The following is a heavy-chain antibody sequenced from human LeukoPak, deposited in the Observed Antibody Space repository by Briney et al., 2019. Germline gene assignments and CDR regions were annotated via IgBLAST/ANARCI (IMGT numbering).Heavy chain of an antibody. J-gene: IGHJ4*02. CDR1: GFTFSSYS. CDR3: ARVTVTTAGANYYFDY. CDR2: ISSSSSYI. D-gene: IGHD4-11*01. Sequence: GGSLRLSCAASGFTFSSYSVNWVRQAPGKGLEWVSSISSSSSYIYYADSVKGRFTISRDNAKNSLYLQMNSLRAEDTAVYYCARVTVTTAGANYYFDYWGQGTLVTVSS. V-gene: IGHV3-21*01.